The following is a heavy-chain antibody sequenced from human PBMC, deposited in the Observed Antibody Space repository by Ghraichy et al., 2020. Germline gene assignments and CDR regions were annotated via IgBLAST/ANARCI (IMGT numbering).Heavy chain of an antibody. D-gene: IGHD4-23*01. V-gene: IGHV3-48*02. Sequence: GGSLRLSCVGSGVPFSSYSMNWVRQSPGKGLEWVSYITSSSSFKSYADSVKGRFTISRDNAQNSLYLQINSLRDDDTAVYYCARGSTVVRFYYYAGMDVWGRGTPVTVSS. CDR2: ITSSSSFK. CDR1: GVPFSSYS. CDR3: ARGSTVVRFYYYAGMDV. J-gene: IGHJ6*02.